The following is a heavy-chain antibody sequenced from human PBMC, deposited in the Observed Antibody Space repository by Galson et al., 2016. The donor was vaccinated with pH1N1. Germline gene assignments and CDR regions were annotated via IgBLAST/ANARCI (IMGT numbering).Heavy chain of an antibody. CDR3: ARIGSDDPIYYYYMDV. CDR2: IYPGDSDT. CDR1: GYSFTSYW. D-gene: IGHD2-21*01. J-gene: IGHJ6*03. Sequence: QSGAEVKKPGESLKISCKGSGYSFTSYWIAWVRQMPGKGLEWMGIIYPGDSDTRYSPSFQGQVTISADKSINTAYLQWSSLKDSDTAMYYCARIGSDDPIYYYYMDVWGKGTTVTVSS. V-gene: IGHV5-51*01.